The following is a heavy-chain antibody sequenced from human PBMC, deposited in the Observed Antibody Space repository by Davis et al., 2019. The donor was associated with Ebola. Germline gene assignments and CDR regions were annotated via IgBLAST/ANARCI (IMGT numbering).Heavy chain of an antibody. CDR1: GYSFSNNW. V-gene: IGHV5-51*01. Sequence: KVSCKGSGYSFSNNWVGWVRQMPGKGLEWMGIIYPGDSDTRYSPSFQGQVTIPADKSISNAYLQWSSLEASDTALYYCARGYWHFDLWGRGTLVTVSS. CDR2: IYPGDSDT. CDR3: ARGYWHFDL. J-gene: IGHJ2*01.